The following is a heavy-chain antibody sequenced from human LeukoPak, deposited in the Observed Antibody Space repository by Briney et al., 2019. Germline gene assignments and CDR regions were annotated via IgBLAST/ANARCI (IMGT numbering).Heavy chain of an antibody. CDR1: GFTFSSYW. V-gene: IGHV3-7*03. Sequence: GGSLRLSCAASGFTFSSYWMNWARQAPGKGLEWVASINHNGNVNYYVDSVKGRFTISRDNAKNSLYLQMSNLRAEDTAVYFCARGGGLDVWGQGSTVTVSS. CDR3: ARGGGLDV. D-gene: IGHD3-16*01. J-gene: IGHJ6*02. CDR2: INHNGNVN.